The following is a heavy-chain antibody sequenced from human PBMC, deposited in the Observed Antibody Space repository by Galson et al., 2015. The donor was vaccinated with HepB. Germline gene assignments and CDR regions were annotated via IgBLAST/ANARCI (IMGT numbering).Heavy chain of an antibody. J-gene: IGHJ6*02. Sequence: SVKVSCKASGYTFTGSYMHWVRQAPGQGLEWMGWINPNSGGTNYAQKFQGWVTMTRDTSISTAYMELSRLRSDDTAVYYCARERGRYYYYGMDVWGQGTTVTVSS. CDR1: GYTFTGSY. V-gene: IGHV1-2*04. CDR2: INPNSGGT. CDR3: ARERGRYYYYGMDV. D-gene: IGHD3-10*01.